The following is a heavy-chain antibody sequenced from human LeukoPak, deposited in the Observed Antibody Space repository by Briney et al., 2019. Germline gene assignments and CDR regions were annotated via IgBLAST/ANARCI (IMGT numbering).Heavy chain of an antibody. Sequence: ASVKVSCKASGYTFTGYYMHWVRQAPGQGLEWMGWIDPNSGGTNYAQKFRGRVTMTRDTSISTAYLELSRLTSDDAAVYYCAPSDVYYFYNWGQGTLVTVSS. D-gene: IGHD5-24*01. V-gene: IGHV1-2*02. CDR1: GYTFTGYY. CDR3: APSDVYYFYN. CDR2: IDPNSGGT. J-gene: IGHJ4*02.